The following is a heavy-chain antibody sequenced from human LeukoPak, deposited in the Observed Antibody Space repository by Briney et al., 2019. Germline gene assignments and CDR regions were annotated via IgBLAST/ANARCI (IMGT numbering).Heavy chain of an antibody. CDR2: IYYSGST. J-gene: IGHJ3*02. D-gene: IGHD2-2*01. CDR1: GGSISSYY. Sequence: PSETLSLTCTVSGGSISSYYWSWIRQPPGKGLEWIGYIYYSGSTNYNPSLKSRVTISVDTSKNQFSLKLSSVTAADTAVYYCARARYCSSTSCYHDAFDIWGQGTMVTVSS. CDR3: ARARYCSSTSCYHDAFDI. V-gene: IGHV4-59*01.